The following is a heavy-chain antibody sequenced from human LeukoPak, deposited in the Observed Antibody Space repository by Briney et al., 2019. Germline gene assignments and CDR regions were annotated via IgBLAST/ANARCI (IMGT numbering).Heavy chain of an antibody. CDR1: GYTFTSYG. Sequence: ASVKVSCKASGYTFTSYGISWVRQAPGQGLEWMGWINPNSGGTNYAQKFQGRVTLTRDTSINTAYMELSRLKSDDTAVYYCARDGEGIVVGSYYFYYYMDVWGKGPRSPSP. CDR3: ARDGEGIVVGSYYFYYYMDV. V-gene: IGHV1-2*02. J-gene: IGHJ6*03. CDR2: INPNSGGT. D-gene: IGHD3-22*01.